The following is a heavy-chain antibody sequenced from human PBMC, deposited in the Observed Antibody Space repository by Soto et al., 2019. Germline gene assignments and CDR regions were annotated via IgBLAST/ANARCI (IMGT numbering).Heavy chain of an antibody. Sequence: PGGALGLCCAAPGFIFSRYGMQWVGQAPGKGLEWGAVIWYDGNEEFYADSVKGRFTISRDNSGNTLYLQINSLRFEDTAVYYCARGSLSVLAGPLDFWGEGTLV. CDR2: IWYDGNEE. D-gene: IGHD6-13*01. V-gene: IGHV3-33*01. CDR1: GFIFSRYG. CDR3: ARGSLSVLAGPLDF. J-gene: IGHJ4*02.